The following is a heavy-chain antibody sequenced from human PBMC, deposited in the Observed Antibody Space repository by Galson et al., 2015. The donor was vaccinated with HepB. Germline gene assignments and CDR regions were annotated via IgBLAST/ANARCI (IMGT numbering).Heavy chain of an antibody. CDR2: INSDGSST. V-gene: IGHV3-74*01. CDR3: ARGYSSDWSVSIGY. J-gene: IGHJ4*02. CDR1: GFTFSSYA. Sequence: SLRLSCAASGFTFSSYAMSWVRHVPGKGLVWVSRINSDGSSTTYTDSVKGRFTISRDNAKNTLYLQKNSLRAEDTAVYYCARGYSSDWSVSIGYWGQGTLVTVSS. D-gene: IGHD6-19*01.